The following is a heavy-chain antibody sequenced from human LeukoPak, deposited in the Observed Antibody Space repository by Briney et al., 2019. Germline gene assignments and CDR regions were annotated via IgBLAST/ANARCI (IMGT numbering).Heavy chain of an antibody. J-gene: IGHJ3*02. Sequence: GGSLRLSCAASGFTFSGSAMHWVRQASGKGLEWVGRIRSKANSYATAYAASVKGRFTISRDDSKNTAYLQMNSLKTEDTAVYYCTRYRSRWSYDAFDIWGQGTMVTVSS. CDR1: GFTFSGSA. V-gene: IGHV3-73*01. D-gene: IGHD2-2*01. CDR3: TRYRSRWSYDAFDI. CDR2: IRSKANSYAT.